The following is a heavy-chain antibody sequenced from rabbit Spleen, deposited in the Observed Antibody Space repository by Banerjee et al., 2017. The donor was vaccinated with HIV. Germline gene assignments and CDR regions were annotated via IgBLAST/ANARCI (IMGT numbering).Heavy chain of an antibody. J-gene: IGHJ4*01. CDR1: GFSFSSRYY. CDR2: IYAGSSDST. CDR3: ARGGNL. V-gene: IGHV1S40*01. Sequence: QSLEESGGDLVKPGGTLTLTCTASGFSFSSRYYMCWVRQAPGKGLEWIACIYAGSSDSTYYANWAKGRFTISKTSSTTVTLQMTSLTAADTATYFCARGGNLWGQGTLVTVS.